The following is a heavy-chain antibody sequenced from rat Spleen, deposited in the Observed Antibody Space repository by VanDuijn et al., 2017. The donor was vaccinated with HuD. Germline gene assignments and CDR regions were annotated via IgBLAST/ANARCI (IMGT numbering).Heavy chain of an antibody. CDR2: ISTSGSNT. D-gene: IGHD3-5*01. CDR3: TRVATFRPFDY. Sequence: EVLLVESGGGLVLPGRSLKLSCAASGFSFSNHYMAWVRQAPKKGLEWVATISTSGSNTFYPDSVKGRFTISRDNAKSILYLQMNSLRSEDTATYYCTRVATFRPFDYWGQGVMVTVSS. CDR1: GFSFSNHY. J-gene: IGHJ2*01. V-gene: IGHV5-25*01.